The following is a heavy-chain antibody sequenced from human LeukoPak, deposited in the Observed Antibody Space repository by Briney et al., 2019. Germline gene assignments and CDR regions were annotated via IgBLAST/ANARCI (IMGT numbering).Heavy chain of an antibody. CDR1: GFTFSSYA. V-gene: IGHV3-23*01. CDR2: ISGSGGST. D-gene: IGHD2-2*01. CDR3: AKALYCSSTSCYAGPTSFDY. Sequence: GGSLRLSCAASGFTFSSYAMSWVRQAPGKGLEWVSAISGSGGSTYYADSVKGRFTISRDNSKNTLYLQMNSLRAEDTAVYYCAKALYCSSTSCYAGPTSFDYWGQGTLVTVSS. J-gene: IGHJ4*02.